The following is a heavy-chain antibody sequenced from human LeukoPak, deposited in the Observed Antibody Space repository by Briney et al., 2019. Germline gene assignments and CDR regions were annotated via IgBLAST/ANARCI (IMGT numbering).Heavy chain of an antibody. Sequence: GGSLRLSCAASGFNLRDYWMHWVRQAPGKGLEWVANIKGDESARHQADSVKGRFTISRDNAQNSVYLQMRSLRGEDTAVYYCARDVGGSLDYWGQGTLVTVSS. V-gene: IGHV3-7*01. CDR1: GFNLRDYW. D-gene: IGHD1-26*01. CDR3: ARDVGGSLDY. J-gene: IGHJ4*02. CDR2: IKGDESAR.